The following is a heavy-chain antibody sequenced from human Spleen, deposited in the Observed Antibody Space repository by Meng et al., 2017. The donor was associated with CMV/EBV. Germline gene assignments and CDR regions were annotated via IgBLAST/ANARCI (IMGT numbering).Heavy chain of an antibody. V-gene: IGHV3-33*06. Sequence: GESLKISCAASGFTFSGYGMHWVRQAPGKGLEWVAIIWFDGTNEYYADSVRGRFTISRDNSQSTVYLQMKSLRTEDTAVYYCAKIAASDYWGQGTLVTVSS. J-gene: IGHJ4*02. D-gene: IGHD6-25*01. CDR2: IWFDGTNE. CDR1: GFTFSGYG. CDR3: AKIAASDY.